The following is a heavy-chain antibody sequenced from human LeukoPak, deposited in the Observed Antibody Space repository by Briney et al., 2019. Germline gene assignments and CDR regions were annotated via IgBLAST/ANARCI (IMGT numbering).Heavy chain of an antibody. D-gene: IGHD5-18*01. Sequence: PSETLSLTCAVYGGSFSGYYWSWIRQPPGKGLEWIGEINHSGSTNYNPSLKSRVTISVDTSKNQFSLKLSSVTAADTAVYYCARDRRGGGYSYGGPDYWGQGTLVTVSS. V-gene: IGHV4-34*01. CDR3: ARDRRGGGYSYGGPDY. J-gene: IGHJ4*02. CDR1: GGSFSGYY. CDR2: INHSGST.